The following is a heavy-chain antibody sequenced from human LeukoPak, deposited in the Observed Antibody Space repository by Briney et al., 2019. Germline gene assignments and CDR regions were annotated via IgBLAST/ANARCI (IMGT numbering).Heavy chain of an antibody. CDR1: GGSISSGGYS. CDR3: ARAVKGGYGGKMYYFDY. J-gene: IGHJ4*02. Sequence: PSETLSLTCAVSGGSISSGGYSWSWIRQPPGKGLEWIGYIYHSGSTYYNPSLKSRVTISVDRSKNQFSLKLSSVTAADTAVYYCARAVKGGYGGKMYYFDYWGQGTLVTVSS. V-gene: IGHV4-30-2*01. CDR2: IYHSGST. D-gene: IGHD4-23*01.